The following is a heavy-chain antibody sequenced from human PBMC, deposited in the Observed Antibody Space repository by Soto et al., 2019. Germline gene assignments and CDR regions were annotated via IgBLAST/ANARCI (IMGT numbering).Heavy chain of an antibody. V-gene: IGHV4-34*01. J-gene: IGHJ4*02. CDR2: INHSGST. D-gene: IGHD6-19*01. CDR3: ASSSGWFPFDY. CDR1: GGSFSGYY. Sequence: QVQLQQWGAGLLKPSETLSLTCADYGGSFSGYYWSWIRQPPGKGLEWIGEINHSGSTNYNPSLKSRVTISVDTSKNQFSLKLSSVTAADTAVYYCASSSGWFPFDYWGQGTLVTVSS.